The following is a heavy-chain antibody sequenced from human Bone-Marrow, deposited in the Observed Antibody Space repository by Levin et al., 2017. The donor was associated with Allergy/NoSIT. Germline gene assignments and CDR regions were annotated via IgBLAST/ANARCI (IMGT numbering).Heavy chain of an antibody. J-gene: IGHJ4*02. D-gene: IGHD1-26*01. CDR1: GGSISSSRDY. CDR3: ARWSSGSYFYN. V-gene: IGHV4-39*07. Sequence: SQTLSLTCSVSGGSISSSRDYWGWIRQSPGKGLEWIATIYYNGITYYNPSLKSQVTISVDTSKSQFSLKVKSVTAADTAVYYCARWSSGSYFYNWGQGTLVTVSS. CDR2: IYYNGIT.